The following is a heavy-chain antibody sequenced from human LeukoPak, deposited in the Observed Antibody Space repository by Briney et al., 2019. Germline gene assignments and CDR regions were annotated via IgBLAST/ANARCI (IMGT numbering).Heavy chain of an antibody. CDR3: VKGSQQLVLDYFDY. D-gene: IGHD6-13*01. Sequence: GGSLRLSCAASGFTFSSYGMHWVRQAPGKGLEYVSAISSNGGSTYYADSVKGRFTISRDNSKNTLYLQMSSLRAEDTAVYYCVKGSQQLVLDYFDYWGQGTLVTVSS. CDR2: ISSNGGST. J-gene: IGHJ4*02. V-gene: IGHV3-64D*06. CDR1: GFTFSSYG.